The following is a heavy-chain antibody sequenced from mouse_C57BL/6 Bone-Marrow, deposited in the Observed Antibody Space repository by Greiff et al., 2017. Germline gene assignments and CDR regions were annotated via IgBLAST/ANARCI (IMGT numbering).Heavy chain of an antibody. D-gene: IGHD1-2*01. J-gene: IGHJ4*01. CDR1: GYTFTDYE. CDR2: IDPETGGT. Sequence: QVQLQQSGAELVRPGASVTLSCKASGYTFTDYEMHWVKQTPVHGLEWIGAIDPETGGTAYNQKFKGKAILTADKSSSTAYMELRSLTSEDSAVYYGTRSGYRPPGRIDAMDYWGQGTSVTVSA. V-gene: IGHV1-15*01. CDR3: TRSGYRPPGRIDAMDY.